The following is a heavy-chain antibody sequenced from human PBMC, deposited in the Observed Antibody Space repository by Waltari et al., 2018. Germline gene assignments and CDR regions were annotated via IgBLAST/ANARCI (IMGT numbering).Heavy chain of an antibody. D-gene: IGHD6-13*01. CDR3: ARWRRSGRIAAAGAFDY. V-gene: IGHV4-38-2*01. CDR2: IYHSGST. Sequence: QVQLQESGPGLVKPSETLSLTCAVSGYSISSGYYWGWIRQPPGKGLEWIGSIYHSGSTYYNPSLKSRVTISVDTSKNQFSLKLSSVTAADTAVYYCARWRRSGRIAAAGAFDYWGQGTLVTVSS. J-gene: IGHJ4*02. CDR1: GYSISSGYY.